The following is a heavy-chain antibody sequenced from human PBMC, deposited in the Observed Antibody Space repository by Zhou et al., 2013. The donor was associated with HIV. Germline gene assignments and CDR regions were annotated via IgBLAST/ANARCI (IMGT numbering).Heavy chain of an antibody. V-gene: IGHV1-69*13. Sequence: QAQLVQSGAEVKKPGASVKVSCKASGYNFNNYGINWVRQAPGQGLEWMGGVIPMFRETKYAQKFQGRVTIIADGSIVYMELNSLRFDDTAVYYCARAPPPPNYSEGFVVGGSLDVWGRGQRSLSLQ. J-gene: IGHJ3*01. CDR3: ARAPPPPNYSEGFVVGGSLDV. CDR1: GYNFNNYG. D-gene: IGHD6-13*01. CDR2: VIPMFRET.